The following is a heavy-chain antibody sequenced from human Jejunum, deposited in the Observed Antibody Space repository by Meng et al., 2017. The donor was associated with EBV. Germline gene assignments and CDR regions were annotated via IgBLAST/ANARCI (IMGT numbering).Heavy chain of an antibody. Sequence: QVQLWQSGAEAKKPGASMKVSCKASGYIFTNYDISWVRQAPGQGLEWMGWISVKNGEAKYPQNFQGRVTMTTDTTTSTAYMELRSLTSDDTAVYYCARYVPNGSFWYFDFWGRGTLVTVSS. CDR1: GYIFTNYD. CDR3: ARYVPNGSFWYFDF. J-gene: IGHJ2*01. CDR2: ISVKNGEA. V-gene: IGHV1-18*01. D-gene: IGHD6-13*01.